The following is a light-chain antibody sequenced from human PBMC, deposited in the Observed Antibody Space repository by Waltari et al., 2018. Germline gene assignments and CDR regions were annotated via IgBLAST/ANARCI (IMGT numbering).Light chain of an antibody. V-gene: IGLV2-14*03. CDR2: DVT. CDR1: SSDVGGSDH. CDR3: FSYRRSSTWV. J-gene: IGLJ3*02. Sequence: QSALTQPASVSGSPGQSIPISCTGTSSDVGGSDHVSWYQQHPGKAPKLLIYDVTKRPSGVSNRFSGSKSANTASLTISGLQAEDEADYYCFSYRRSSTWVFGEGTKLTVL.